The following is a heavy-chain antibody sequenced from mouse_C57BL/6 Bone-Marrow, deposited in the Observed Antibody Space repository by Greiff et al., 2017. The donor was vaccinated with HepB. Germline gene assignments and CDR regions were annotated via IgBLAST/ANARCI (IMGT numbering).Heavy chain of an antibody. Sequence: EVKVVESGGGLVKPGGSLKLSCAASGFTFSSYAMSWVRQTPEKRLEWVATISDGGSYTYYPDNVKGRFTISRDNAKNNLYLQMSHLKSEDTAMYYCARSGLDAMDYWGQGTSVTVSS. CDR1: GFTFSSYA. CDR2: ISDGGSYT. J-gene: IGHJ4*01. V-gene: IGHV5-4*03. CDR3: ARSGLDAMDY.